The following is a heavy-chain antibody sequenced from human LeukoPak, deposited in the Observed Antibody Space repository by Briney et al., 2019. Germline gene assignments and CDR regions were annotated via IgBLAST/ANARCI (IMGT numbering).Heavy chain of an antibody. CDR3: ARDRGYSGNGAFDI. D-gene: IGHD5-12*01. Sequence: ASVKVSCKASGYTFTGYYVHWVRQAPGQGLEWMGRITPNTGDTIYAQRFQGRATMTRDTSISAAYMELSSLRSDDTAIYYCARDRGYSGNGAFDIWGQGTMVTVSS. V-gene: IGHV1-2*06. J-gene: IGHJ3*02. CDR2: ITPNTGDT. CDR1: GYTFTGYY.